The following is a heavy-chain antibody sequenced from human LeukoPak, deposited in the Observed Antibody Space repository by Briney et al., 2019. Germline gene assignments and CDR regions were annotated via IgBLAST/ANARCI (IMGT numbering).Heavy chain of an antibody. Sequence: PSETLSLTCTVSGDSISSYHWSWIRQPPGKGLEWIGYIYHSGSTNYNPSLKSRVTISLDTSKKHFSLKLSSVTAADTAVYYCVRGHLVGGWFKYDAFDIWGQGTMVSVSS. CDR2: IYHSGST. V-gene: IGHV4-59*01. J-gene: IGHJ3*02. D-gene: IGHD6-19*01. CDR1: GDSISSYH. CDR3: VRGHLVGGWFKYDAFDI.